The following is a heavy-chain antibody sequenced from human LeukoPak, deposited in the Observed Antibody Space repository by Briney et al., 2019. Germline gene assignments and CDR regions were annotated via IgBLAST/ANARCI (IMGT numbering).Heavy chain of an antibody. Sequence: PSETLSLTCTVSGGSISSSSYYWGWIRQPPGKGLEWIGSIYYSGSTYYNPSLKSRVTISVDTPKNQFSLKLSSVTAADTAVYYCASTQGRWLQLGDWYYWGQGTLVTVSS. CDR3: ASTQGRWLQLGDWYY. D-gene: IGHD5-24*01. J-gene: IGHJ4*02. CDR1: GGSISSSSYY. CDR2: IYYSGST. V-gene: IGHV4-39*07.